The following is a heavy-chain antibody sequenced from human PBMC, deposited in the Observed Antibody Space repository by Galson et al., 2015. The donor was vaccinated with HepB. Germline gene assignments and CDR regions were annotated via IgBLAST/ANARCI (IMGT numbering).Heavy chain of an antibody. V-gene: IGHV3-33*08. Sequence: SLRLSCAASGFTFSSYGMHWVRQAPGKGLEWVAVIWYDGSNKYYADSVKGRFTISRDNSKNTLYLQMNSLRAEDTAVYYCASGLNSYGWGRFDYWGQGTLVTVSS. CDR3: ASGLNSYGWGRFDY. J-gene: IGHJ4*02. D-gene: IGHD5-18*01. CDR1: GFTFSSYG. CDR2: IWYDGSNK.